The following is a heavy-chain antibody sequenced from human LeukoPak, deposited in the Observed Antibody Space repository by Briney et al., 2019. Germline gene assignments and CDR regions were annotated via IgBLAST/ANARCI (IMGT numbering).Heavy chain of an antibody. D-gene: IGHD3-22*01. J-gene: IGHJ4*02. CDR2: IYHSGST. CDR3: ARNDYYDSSGHYYRFVY. V-gene: IGHV4-38-2*02. CDR1: GYSISSGYY. Sequence: SETLSLTCTVSGYSISSGYYWGWIRQPPGKGLEWIGSIYHSGSTFYNPSLKSRVTISVDTSKNQFSLKLSSVTAADTAVYYCARNDYYDSSGHYYRFVYWGQGTLVTVSS.